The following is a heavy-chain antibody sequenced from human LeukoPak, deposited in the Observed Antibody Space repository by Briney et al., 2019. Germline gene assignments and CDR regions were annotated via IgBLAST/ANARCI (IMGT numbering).Heavy chain of an antibody. CDR1: GFTFSNAW. Sequence: PGGSLRLSCAASGFTFSNAWMTWVRQAPGRGLEWVGRIKSKTAGGTIDYAAPVKGRFTISRDDSKNTLYLQMNSLKTEDTAVYYCTTGESMVGSTIHIRWADWGQGTLVTVSS. D-gene: IGHD1-26*01. J-gene: IGHJ4*02. CDR2: IKSKTAGGTI. CDR3: TTGESMVGSTIHIRWAD. V-gene: IGHV3-15*01.